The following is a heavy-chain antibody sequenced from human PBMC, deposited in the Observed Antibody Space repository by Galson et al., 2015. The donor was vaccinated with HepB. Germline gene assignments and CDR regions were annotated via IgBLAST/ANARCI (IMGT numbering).Heavy chain of an antibody. CDR2: IWYDGSNK. V-gene: IGHV3-33*01. J-gene: IGHJ4*02. CDR1: GFTFSSYG. D-gene: IGHD5-18*01. CDR3: ASQGAGYSYDPFDY. Sequence: SLRLSCAASGFTFSSYGMHWVRQAPGKGLEWVAVIWYDGSNKYYADSVKGRFTISRDNSKNTLYLQMNSLRAEDTAVYYCASQGAGYSYDPFDYWGQGTLVTVSS.